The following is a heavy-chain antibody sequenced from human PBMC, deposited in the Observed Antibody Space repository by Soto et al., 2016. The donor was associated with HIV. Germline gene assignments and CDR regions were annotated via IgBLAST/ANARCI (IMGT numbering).Heavy chain of an antibody. Sequence: EVQLLESGGGLVQPGGSLRLSCAASGFTFSSYAMSWVRQAPGKGLEWVSAISGSGGSTYYADSVKGRFTISRDNSKNTLYLQMNSLRAEDTAVYYCAKESLRIVVVITTSFSIEYFQHWGQGTLVTVSS. CDR1: GFTFSSYA. CDR3: AKESLRIVVVITTSFSIEYFQH. J-gene: IGHJ1*01. D-gene: IGHD3-22*01. V-gene: IGHV3-23*01. CDR2: ISGSGGST.